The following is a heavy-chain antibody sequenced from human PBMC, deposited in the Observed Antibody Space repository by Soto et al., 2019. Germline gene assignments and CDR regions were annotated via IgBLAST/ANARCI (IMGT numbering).Heavy chain of an antibody. J-gene: IGHJ6*02. D-gene: IGHD3-10*01. CDR3: TRAAFGDGTDL. V-gene: IGHV3-13*01. CDR2: MGGAGAK. Sequence: DVQLVESGGGSVRPGGSLRLSCAAFGFTYNSYDMHWVRQVAGGGLEWVSSMGGAGAKEYAASVRGRFIISRDNAKNSLYLQMDSLRVGDTAVYYCTRAAFGDGTDLWGQGTPVTVSS. CDR1: GFTYNSYD.